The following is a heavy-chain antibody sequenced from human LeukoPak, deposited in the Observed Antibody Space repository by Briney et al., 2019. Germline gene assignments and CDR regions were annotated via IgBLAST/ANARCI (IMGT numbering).Heavy chain of an antibody. CDR1: GGSSSGYY. CDR2: INHSGST. J-gene: IGHJ6*03. D-gene: IGHD3-10*01. CDR3: ARQGWFGEIYYYYYMDV. Sequence: SETLSLTCAVYGGSSSGYYWSWIRQPPGKGLEWIGEINHSGSTNYNPSLKSRVTISVDTSKNQFSLKLSSVTAADTAVYYCARQGWFGEIYYYYYMDVWGKGTTVTISS. V-gene: IGHV4-34*01.